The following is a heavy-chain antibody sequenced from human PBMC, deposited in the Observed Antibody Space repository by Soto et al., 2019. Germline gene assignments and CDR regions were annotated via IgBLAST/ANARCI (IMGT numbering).Heavy chain of an antibody. CDR2: ISGSGGST. D-gene: IGHD6-13*01. Sequence: GVLRLSCAASGFTFSSYAMSWVRQAPGKGLEWVSAISGSGGSTYYADSVKGRFTISRDNSKNTLYLQMNSLRAEDTAVYYCATLDGYSSSWRYGMDVWGQGTTVTVSS. CDR1: GFTFSSYA. CDR3: ATLDGYSSSWRYGMDV. V-gene: IGHV3-23*01. J-gene: IGHJ6*02.